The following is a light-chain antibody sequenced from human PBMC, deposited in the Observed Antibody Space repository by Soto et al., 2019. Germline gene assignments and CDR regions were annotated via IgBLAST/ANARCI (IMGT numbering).Light chain of an antibody. CDR3: HQYNRFPRT. V-gene: IGKV1-5*03. J-gene: IGKJ1*01. Sequence: DIPMTQSPSTLSASIGDRVTITCRASQSLSIWLAWYQHKPGKAPKLLIYKASTLQSGVPSRFSGSGSGTEFTLTITSLQPDDFATYYCHQYNRFPRTFGQGTKVEIK. CDR1: QSLSIW. CDR2: KAS.